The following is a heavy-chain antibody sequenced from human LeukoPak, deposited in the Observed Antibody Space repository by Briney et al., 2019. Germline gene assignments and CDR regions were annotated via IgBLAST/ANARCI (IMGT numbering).Heavy chain of an antibody. Sequence: GGSLRLSCAASGFTFSSYAMSWVRQAPGKGLEWVSAISGSGGSTYYADSVKGRFTISRDNSKNTLYLQMNSLRAEDTAVYCCARDLDGDYIFDYWGQGTLVTVSS. CDR1: GFTFSSYA. CDR3: ARDLDGDYIFDY. D-gene: IGHD4-17*01. J-gene: IGHJ4*02. CDR2: ISGSGGST. V-gene: IGHV3-23*01.